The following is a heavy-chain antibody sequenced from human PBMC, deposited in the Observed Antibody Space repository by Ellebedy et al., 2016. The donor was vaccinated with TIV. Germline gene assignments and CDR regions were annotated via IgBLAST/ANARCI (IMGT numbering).Heavy chain of an antibody. CDR1: GYTFTGYY. Sequence: ASVKVSCXASGYTFTGYYMHWVRQAPGQGLEWMGWINPNSGGTNYAQKFQGWVTMTRDTSISTAYMELSRLRSDDTAVYYCARGYCSGGSCYSADFQHWGQGTLVTVSS. V-gene: IGHV1-2*04. CDR2: INPNSGGT. CDR3: ARGYCSGGSCYSADFQH. D-gene: IGHD2-15*01. J-gene: IGHJ1*01.